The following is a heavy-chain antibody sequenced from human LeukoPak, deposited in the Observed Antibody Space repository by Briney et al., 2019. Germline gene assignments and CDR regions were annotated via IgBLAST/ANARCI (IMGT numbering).Heavy chain of an antibody. CDR3: ARYTIYDFWSGYSKNHFDY. CDR1: GGSFSGYY. D-gene: IGHD3-3*01. Sequence: SETLSLTCAVYGGSFSGYYWSWIRQPPGKGLEWIGEINHSGSTNYNPSLKSRVTISVDTSKNQFSLKLSSVTAADTAVYYCARYTIYDFWSGYSKNHFDYWGQGTLVTVSS. CDR2: INHSGST. V-gene: IGHV4-34*01. J-gene: IGHJ4*02.